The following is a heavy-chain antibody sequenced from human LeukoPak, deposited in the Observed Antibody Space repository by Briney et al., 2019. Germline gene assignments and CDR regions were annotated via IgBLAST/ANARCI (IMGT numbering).Heavy chain of an antibody. CDR1: GFAFDDYA. Sequence: PGGSLRLSCAASGFAFDDYAMHWVRQAPGKGLERVSGISWNSGSIGYADSVKGRFTISRDNAKNSLYLQMNSLRGEDMALYYCAKGLVGSSIADFFDYWGQGILVTVSS. V-gene: IGHV3-9*03. D-gene: IGHD6-6*01. CDR2: ISWNSGSI. CDR3: AKGLVGSSIADFFDY. J-gene: IGHJ4*02.